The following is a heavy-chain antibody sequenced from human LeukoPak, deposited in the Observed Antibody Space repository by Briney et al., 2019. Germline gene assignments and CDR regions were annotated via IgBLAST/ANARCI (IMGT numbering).Heavy chain of an antibody. Sequence: GGSLRLSCAASGFTFSRYWMHWVRQAPGKGLVWVSRINGDGSTTSYADSVKGGFTISRDNAKNTLYLQMNSLRAEDTAVYYCATGNYYVSRGYYTFGHWGQGTLVTVSS. CDR1: GFTFSRYW. CDR2: INGDGSTT. CDR3: ATGNYYVSRGYYTFGH. J-gene: IGHJ1*01. V-gene: IGHV3-74*01. D-gene: IGHD3-22*01.